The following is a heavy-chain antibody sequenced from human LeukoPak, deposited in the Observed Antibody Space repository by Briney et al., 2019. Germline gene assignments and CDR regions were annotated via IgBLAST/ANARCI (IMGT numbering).Heavy chain of an antibody. CDR2: IYYSGST. V-gene: IGHV4-59*11. D-gene: IGHD3-22*01. J-gene: IGHJ4*02. CDR3: ARGSGYWPFDY. CDR1: GGSFSSHY. Sequence: SETLSLTCAVYGGSFSSHYWSWIRQPPGKGLEWIGYIYYSGSTNYNPSLKSRVTISVDTSKNQFSLKLSSVTAADTAVYYCARGSGYWPFDYWGQGTLVTVSS.